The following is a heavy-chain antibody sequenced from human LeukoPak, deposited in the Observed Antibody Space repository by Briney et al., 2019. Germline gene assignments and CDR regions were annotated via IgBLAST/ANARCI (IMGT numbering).Heavy chain of an antibody. Sequence: SETLSLTCTVSGGSISSYYWSWIRQPPGRGLEWIGHIYYSGSSNYNPSLKSRVTISVDTSKHQFSLKLSSVTAADTAVYYCAKQIGSRAARRNFDYWGQGTLVTVSS. J-gene: IGHJ4*02. CDR3: AKQIGSRAARRNFDY. D-gene: IGHD6-6*01. CDR1: GGSISSYY. CDR2: IYYSGSS. V-gene: IGHV4-59*08.